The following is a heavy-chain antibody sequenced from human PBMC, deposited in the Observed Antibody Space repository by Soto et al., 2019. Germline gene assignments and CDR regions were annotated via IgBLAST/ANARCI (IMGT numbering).Heavy chain of an antibody. CDR3: ARDPQSTYYYYGMDV. Sequence: QVQLVESGGGVVQPGRSLRLSCAASGFTFSSYGMHWVRQAPGKGLEWVAVIWYDGSNKYYADSVKGRFTISRDNSKNTLYLQMNSLRAEDTAVYYCARDPQSTYYYYGMDVWGQGTTVTVSS. J-gene: IGHJ6*02. V-gene: IGHV3-33*01. CDR2: IWYDGSNK. CDR1: GFTFSSYG.